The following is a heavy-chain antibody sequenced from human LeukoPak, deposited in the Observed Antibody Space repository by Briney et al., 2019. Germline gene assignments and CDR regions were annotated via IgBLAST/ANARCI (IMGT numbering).Heavy chain of an antibody. CDR3: ARHDSSGYYEAHTLFDY. D-gene: IGHD3-22*01. CDR1: GGSISSSSYY. J-gene: IGHJ4*02. CDR2: IYYSGST. Sequence: PSETLSLTCTVSGGSISSSSYYWGWIRQPPGKGLEWIGSIYYSGSTYYNPSLKSRVTISVDTSKNQFSLKLSSVTAADTAVYYCARHDSSGYYEAHTLFDYWGQGTLVTVSS. V-gene: IGHV4-39*01.